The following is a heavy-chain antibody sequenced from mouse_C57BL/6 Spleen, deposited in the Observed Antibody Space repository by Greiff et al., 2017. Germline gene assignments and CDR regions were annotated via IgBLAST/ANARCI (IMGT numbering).Heavy chain of an antibody. J-gene: IGHJ2*01. D-gene: IGHD2-4*01. CDR2: INPNNGGT. CDR1: GYTFTDYY. Sequence: VQLQQSGPELVKPGASVKISCKASGYTFTDYYMNWVKQSHGKSLEWIGDINPNNGGTSYHQKFKGKATLTVDKSSSTAYMELRSLTSEDSAVYYCARIGVYYDYDGDYWGQGTTLTVSS. CDR3: ARIGVYYDYDGDY. V-gene: IGHV1-26*01.